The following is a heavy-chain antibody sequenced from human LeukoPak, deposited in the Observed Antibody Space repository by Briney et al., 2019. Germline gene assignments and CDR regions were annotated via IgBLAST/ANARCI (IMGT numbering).Heavy chain of an antibody. CDR1: GFTFSSYE. V-gene: IGHV3-48*03. CDR2: ISSSGSTI. J-gene: IGHJ4*02. CDR3: AKASSGWWLGFDY. D-gene: IGHD6-19*01. Sequence: GGSLRLSCAASGFTFSSYEVNWVRQAPGKGLEWVSYISSSGSTIYYADSVKGRFTISRDNAKNSLYLQMNSLRAEDTAVYYCAKASSGWWLGFDYWGQGTLVTVSS.